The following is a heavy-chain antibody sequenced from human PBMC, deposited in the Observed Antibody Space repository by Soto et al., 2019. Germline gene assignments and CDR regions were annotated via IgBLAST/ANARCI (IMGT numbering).Heavy chain of an antibody. V-gene: IGHV1-18*01. CDR3: ARDPLAPELYGDYSDY. Sequence: GASVKVSCKASGYTFTSYGISWVRQAPGQGLEWMGWISAYNGNTNYAQKLQGRVTMTTDTSTSTAYMELRSLRSDDTAVYYCARDPLAPELYGDYSDYWGQGTLVTVSS. J-gene: IGHJ4*02. CDR2: ISAYNGNT. D-gene: IGHD4-17*01. CDR1: GYTFTSYG.